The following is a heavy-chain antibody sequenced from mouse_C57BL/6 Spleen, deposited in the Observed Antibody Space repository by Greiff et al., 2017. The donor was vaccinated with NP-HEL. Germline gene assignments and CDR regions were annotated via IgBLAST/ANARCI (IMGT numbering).Heavy chain of an antibody. J-gene: IGHJ1*03. CDR1: GFTFSDYG. V-gene: IGHV5-17*01. D-gene: IGHD2-3*01. CDR3: ARPWGYYPDWYFDV. Sequence: EVKLMESGGGLVKPGGSLKLSCAASGFTFSDYGMHWVRQAPEKGLEWVAYISSGSSTIYYADTVKGRFTISRDNAKNTLFLQMTSLRSEDTAMYYCARPWGYYPDWYFDVWGTGTTVTVSS. CDR2: ISSGSSTI.